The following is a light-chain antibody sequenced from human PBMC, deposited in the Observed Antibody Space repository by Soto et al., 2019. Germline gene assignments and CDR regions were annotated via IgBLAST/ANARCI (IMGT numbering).Light chain of an antibody. J-gene: IGLJ3*02. Sequence: QSVLTQPASVSGSPGQSITISCTGTSSDVGAYNYVSWYQHHPGRAPKLMIHEVTNRPSGVSNRFSGSKSGNTASLTSSGLQAEDEADYYCSSYTTSSTWVFGTGTQLTVL. CDR1: SSDVGAYNY. CDR3: SSYTTSSTWV. V-gene: IGLV2-14*01. CDR2: EVT.